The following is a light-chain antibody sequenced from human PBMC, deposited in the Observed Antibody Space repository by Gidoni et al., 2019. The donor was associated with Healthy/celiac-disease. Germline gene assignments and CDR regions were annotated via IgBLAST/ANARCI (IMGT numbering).Light chain of an antibody. J-gene: IGKJ4*01. CDR3: MQALQTPGT. V-gene: IGKV2-28*01. CDR1: QSLLHRKGYNY. Sequence: DIVMTQSPLSLPVTPGEPASISCRSSQSLLHRKGYNYLDWYLQKPGQSPQLLIYLGSNRASGVPDRFSGSGSGTDFTLKISRVEAEDVGVYYCMQALQTPGTFGGGTKVEIK. CDR2: LGS.